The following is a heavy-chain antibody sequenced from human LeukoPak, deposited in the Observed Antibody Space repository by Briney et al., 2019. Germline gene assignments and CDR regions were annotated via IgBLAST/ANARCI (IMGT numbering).Heavy chain of an antibody. D-gene: IGHD4/OR15-4a*01. V-gene: IGHV4-34*01. Sequence: SETLSLTCAVYGGSFSGYYWSWIRQPPGKGLEWIGEINHSGSTNYNPSLKSRVTISVDKSKNQFSLKLSSVTAADTAVYYCAISEAGADFDYWGQGTLVTVSS. CDR2: INHSGST. J-gene: IGHJ4*02. CDR1: GGSFSGYY. CDR3: AISEAGADFDY.